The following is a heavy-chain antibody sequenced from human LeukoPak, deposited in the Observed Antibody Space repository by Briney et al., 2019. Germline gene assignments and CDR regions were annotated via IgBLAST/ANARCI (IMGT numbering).Heavy chain of an antibody. CDR1: GFTFSSYE. J-gene: IGHJ3*02. V-gene: IGHV3-48*03. CDR3: ARRGAVTYAFDI. D-gene: IGHD4-17*01. Sequence: GGSLRLSCAASGFTFSSYEMNWVRQAPGKGLEWASYISSSGSTIYYADSVKGRFTISRDNAKNSLYLQMNSLRAEDTAVYYCARRGAVTYAFDIWGQGTMVTVSS. CDR2: ISSSGSTI.